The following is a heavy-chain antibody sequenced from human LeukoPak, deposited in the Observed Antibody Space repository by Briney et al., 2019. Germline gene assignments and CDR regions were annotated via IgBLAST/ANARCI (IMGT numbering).Heavy chain of an antibody. Sequence: ASVKVSCKASGGTFSSYAISWVRQAPGQGLEWMGWISAYNGNTNYAQKLQGRVTMTTDTSTSTAYMELRSLRSDDTAVYYCARGGPLWFGEFLYGMDVWGQGTTVTVSS. CDR1: GGTFSSYA. D-gene: IGHD3-10*01. CDR3: ARGGPLWFGEFLYGMDV. J-gene: IGHJ6*02. CDR2: ISAYNGNT. V-gene: IGHV1-18*01.